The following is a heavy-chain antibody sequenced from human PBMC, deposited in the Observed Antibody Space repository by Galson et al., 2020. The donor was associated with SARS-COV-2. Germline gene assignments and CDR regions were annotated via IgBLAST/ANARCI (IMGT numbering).Heavy chain of an antibody. Sequence: GGSLRLSCAVSGFTFSTAWMIWVRQASGKGLEWVGRIKTRSDGETTDYGAPVKGRFIISRDDSKDTLYLHMNSLRTEDTAVYYCAIRFGGLGYMDVWGKGTTVTVSS. CDR1: GFTFSTAW. CDR3: AIRFGGLGYMDV. V-gene: IGHV3-15*01. CDR2: IKTRSDGETT. D-gene: IGHD3-10*01. J-gene: IGHJ6*04.